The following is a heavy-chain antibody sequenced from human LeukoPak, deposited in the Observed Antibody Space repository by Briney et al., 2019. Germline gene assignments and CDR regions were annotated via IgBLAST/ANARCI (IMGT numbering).Heavy chain of an antibody. V-gene: IGHV3-66*01. D-gene: IGHD6-13*01. CDR2: IYGGGST. CDR3: VREGRSSRWDDWYFDL. J-gene: IGHJ2*01. CDR1: GFSVSNNY. Sequence: GGSLRLSCAASGFSVSNNYMSWVRQAPGKGLEWVSVIYGGGSTHYTDSVQGRFIISRDFSKNTLYLQMNSLRADDTAVYYCVREGRSSRWDDWYFDLWGRGTLVTVSS.